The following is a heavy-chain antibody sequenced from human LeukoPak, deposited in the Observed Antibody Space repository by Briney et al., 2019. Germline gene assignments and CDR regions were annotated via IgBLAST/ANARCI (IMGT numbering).Heavy chain of an antibody. CDR2: VSGSGGST. CDR3: AKDPALTSGSYQSDPLDC. J-gene: IGHJ4*02. Sequence: GGSLRLSCTASGFTFSSYVMSWVRQAPGKGLEWVSAVSGSGGSTYYADSVKGRFTISRDNSKNTLYLQMNTLRVDDTAVYYCAKDPALTSGSYQSDPLDCWGQGTLVTVSS. V-gene: IGHV3-23*01. D-gene: IGHD3-10*01. CDR1: GFTFSSYV.